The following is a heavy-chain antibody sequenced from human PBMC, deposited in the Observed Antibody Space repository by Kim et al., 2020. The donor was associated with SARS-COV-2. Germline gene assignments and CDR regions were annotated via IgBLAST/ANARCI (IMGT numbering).Heavy chain of an antibody. D-gene: IGHD4-17*01. V-gene: IGHV3-30*03. Sequence: GGSLRLSCAASGFTLKTYAMHWVRQAPGKGLEWVAVILYDGSTPYYADSVKGRFTISRDTSKNTVYLQMNSLRPEDTAVYYCARDRIPTVTLVHYFDYWGQGTLVTVSS. CDR2: ILYDGSTP. J-gene: IGHJ4*02. CDR1: GFTLKTYA. CDR3: ARDRIPTVTLVHYFDY.